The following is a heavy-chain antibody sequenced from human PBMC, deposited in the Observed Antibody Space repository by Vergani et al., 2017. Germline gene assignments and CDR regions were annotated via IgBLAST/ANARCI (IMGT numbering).Heavy chain of an antibody. J-gene: IGHJ3*02. V-gene: IGHV4-34*01. CDR1: GGSFSGYY. Sequence: QVQLQQWGAGLLKPSETLSLTCAVYGGSFSGYYWSWIRQPPGKGLEWIGEINHSGSTNYNPSLKSRVTISVDTSKNQFSLKLSSVTAADTAVYYCARGSSSWYNHAFDIWGQGTIGTVS. CDR3: ARGSSSWYNHAFDI. D-gene: IGHD6-13*01. CDR2: INHSGST.